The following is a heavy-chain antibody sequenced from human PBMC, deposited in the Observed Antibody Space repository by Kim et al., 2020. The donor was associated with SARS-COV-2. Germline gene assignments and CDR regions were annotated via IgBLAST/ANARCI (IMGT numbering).Heavy chain of an antibody. Sequence: ASVKVSCKASGYTFTSYGISWVRQAPGQGLEWMGWISAYNGNTNYAQKLQGRVTMTTDTSTSTAYMELRSLRSDDTAVYYCARDILRGVGWWQLVLTTGYGMDVWGQGTTVTVSS. D-gene: IGHD6-6*01. CDR2: ISAYNGNT. CDR3: ARDILRGVGWWQLVLTTGYGMDV. J-gene: IGHJ6*02. V-gene: IGHV1-18*04. CDR1: GYTFTSYG.